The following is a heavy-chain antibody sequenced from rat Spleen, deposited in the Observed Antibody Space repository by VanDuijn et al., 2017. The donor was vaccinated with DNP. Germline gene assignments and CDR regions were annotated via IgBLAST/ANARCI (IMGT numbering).Heavy chain of an antibody. CDR3: ARWSDYFDY. V-gene: IGHV3-1*01. Sequence: EVQLQESGPGLVKPSQSLSLTCSVTAYSITTTYWGWIRKFPGNKMEWVGHINYSGGTSYNPSLQSRISITRDTSKNQFFLHLNSVTTEDTATYYCARWSDYFDYWGQGVMVTVSS. J-gene: IGHJ2*01. CDR2: INYSGGT. CDR1: AYSITTTY.